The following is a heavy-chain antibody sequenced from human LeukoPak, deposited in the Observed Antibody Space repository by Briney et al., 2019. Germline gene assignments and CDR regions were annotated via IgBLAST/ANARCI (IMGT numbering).Heavy chain of an antibody. CDR2: ISGSGGST. CDR3: ARDKQDIVVVPAPDY. Sequence: GSLRLSCAASGFTFSSYAMSWVRQAPGKGLEWVSAISGSGGSTYYADSVKGRFTISRDNSKNTLYLQMNSLRAEDTAVYYCARDKQDIVVVPAPDYWGQGTLVTVSS. D-gene: IGHD2-2*01. J-gene: IGHJ4*02. CDR1: GFTFSSYA. V-gene: IGHV3-23*01.